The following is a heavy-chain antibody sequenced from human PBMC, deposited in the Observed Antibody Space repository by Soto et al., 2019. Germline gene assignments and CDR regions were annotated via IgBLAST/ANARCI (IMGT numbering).Heavy chain of an antibody. V-gene: IGHV1-69*02. CDR2: IIPILGIA. CDR3: ASPNGGSCHYKTYDY. J-gene: IGHJ4*02. D-gene: IGHD3-16*01. CDR1: GGTFSSYT. Sequence: QVQLVQSGAEVKKPGSSVKVSCKASGGTFSSYTISWVRQAPGQGLEWMGRIIPILGIANNAQKFQGRVKITAGKSTSRAYLELSRQRSEDTAVYYCASPNGGSCHYKTYDYWCRGTVVTVSS.